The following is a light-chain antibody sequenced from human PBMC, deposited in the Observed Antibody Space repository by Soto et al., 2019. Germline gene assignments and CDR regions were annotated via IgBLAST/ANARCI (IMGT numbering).Light chain of an antibody. CDR1: QSISGW. V-gene: IGKV1-5*01. Sequence: DIQMTQSPSTLSASVGDRVTITCRASQSISGWLAWYQQKPGKAPNLLISDASSLESGVPSRFSGSGSGTEFTLTISGLQPDDFATYFCQQYSSYSSFGQGTKLEIK. CDR2: DAS. CDR3: QQYSSYSS. J-gene: IGKJ2*01.